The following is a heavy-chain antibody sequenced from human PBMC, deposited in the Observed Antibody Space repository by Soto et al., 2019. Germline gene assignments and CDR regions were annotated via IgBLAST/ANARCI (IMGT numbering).Heavy chain of an antibody. CDR2: IYWDDDK. V-gene: IGHV2-5*02. CDR1: GFSLSTSGVG. J-gene: IGHJ4*02. Sequence: QITLRESGPTLVKPTQTLTLTCSFSGFSLSTSGVGVGWIRQPPGKALEWLAVIYWDDDKRYNSTLKSRLTITKDTSKTQVVLIMTNMDPVDTASYHCAHRRPSAAFDYWGQGTLVIVSS. D-gene: IGHD2-15*01. CDR3: AHRRPSAAFDY.